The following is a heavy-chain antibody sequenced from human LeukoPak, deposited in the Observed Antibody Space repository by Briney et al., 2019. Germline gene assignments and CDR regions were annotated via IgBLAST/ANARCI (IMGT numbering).Heavy chain of an antibody. CDR1: GGSLSNYY. Sequence: PSETLSLTCTVSGGSLSNYYWSWIRQPPGKGLEWIGYIHYSGSTNYNPSFKSRVTISVDTSRNQFSLKLRSVTAADTAVYYCARVGLYSYDNSAYYPYYFDYWGQGTLVTVSS. V-gene: IGHV4-59*01. D-gene: IGHD3-22*01. CDR3: ARVGLYSYDNSAYYPYYFDY. CDR2: IHYSGST. J-gene: IGHJ4*02.